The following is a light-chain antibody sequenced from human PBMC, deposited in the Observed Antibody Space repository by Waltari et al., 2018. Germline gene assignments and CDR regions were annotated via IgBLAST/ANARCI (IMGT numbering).Light chain of an antibody. CDR2: DAE. J-gene: IGKJ1*01. V-gene: IGKV1D-13*01. CDR3: QQFNDYPWT. Sequence: ANQLTQSPSSLSPSVGDRVTITCRATQAVNSALAWYQHQAGNPPNLLIYDAETLQSGVPSRFSGGGSGTQWTLTISSLQPADVGIYYCQQFNDYPWTFGQGTKVEI. CDR1: QAVNSA.